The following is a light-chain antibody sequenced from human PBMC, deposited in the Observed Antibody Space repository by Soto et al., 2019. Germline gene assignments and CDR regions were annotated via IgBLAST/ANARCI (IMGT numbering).Light chain of an antibody. V-gene: IGLV2-14*01. J-gene: IGLJ2*01. CDR3: SSYTGSDTLV. CDR2: EVT. CDR1: NSDLGNYKY. Sequence: QSALTQPASVSGSPGQSVTIPCTGTNSDLGNYKYVSWYQQYPGKPPQLLIYEVTNRPLGVSNRFSGSKSGNTASLTISGLQAEDEADYYCSSYTGSDTLVFGGGTKLTVL.